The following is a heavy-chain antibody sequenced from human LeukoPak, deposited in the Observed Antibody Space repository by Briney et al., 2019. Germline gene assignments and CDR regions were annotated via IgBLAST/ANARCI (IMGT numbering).Heavy chain of an antibody. CDR1: GFTFSTYT. V-gene: IGHV3-48*01. D-gene: IGHD3-10*01. Sequence: LAGVSLRLSCEASGFTFSTYTMSWVRQAPGKGLEWLSCITSSTYYADSVKGRFTISRDNAKNSLYLQMNSLRAEDTAVYYCARARYFGSGTYHDYWGQGTLVTVSS. J-gene: IGHJ4*02. CDR3: ARARYFGSGTYHDY. CDR2: ITSST.